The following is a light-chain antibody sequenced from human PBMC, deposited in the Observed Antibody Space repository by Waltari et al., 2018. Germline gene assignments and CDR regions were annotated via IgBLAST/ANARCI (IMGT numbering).Light chain of an antibody. V-gene: IGKV1-5*01. CDR3: QHYNNYS. CDR2: DAS. J-gene: IGKJ1*01. CDR1: QSIRCW. Sequence: DIQMTQSPSTLSASVGDRVTITCRARQSIRCWLAWYQQKPGKAPKVLIYDASTLESGVSSRFSGSGSGTEFTLTINGLQPDDFATYYCQHYNNYSFGQGTRVEIK.